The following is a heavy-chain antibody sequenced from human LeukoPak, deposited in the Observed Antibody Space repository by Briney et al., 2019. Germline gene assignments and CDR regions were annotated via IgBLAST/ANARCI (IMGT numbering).Heavy chain of an antibody. D-gene: IGHD5-12*01. CDR1: GYSFTNYW. V-gene: IGHV5-51*01. J-gene: IGHJ4*02. Sequence: GESLKISCKGSGYSFTNYWIGWVRQMPGKGLEWMGIIYPSDSDTRYSPSFQGQVTISADKSINIAYLQWSSLKASDTAMYYCARVSYSGYELHYWGQGTLVTVSS. CDR2: IYPSDSDT. CDR3: ARVSYSGYELHY.